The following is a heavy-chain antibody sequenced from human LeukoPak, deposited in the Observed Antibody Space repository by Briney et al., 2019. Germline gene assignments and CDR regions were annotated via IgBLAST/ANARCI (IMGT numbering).Heavy chain of an antibody. J-gene: IGHJ6*02. CDR1: GGTFSSYA. Sequence: ASVKVSCKASGGTFSSYAISWVRQAPGQGLEWMGRIIPILGIANYAQKFQGRVTITADKSTSTAYMELSSLRSEDTAVYYCASLVVPASSYYYGMDVWGQGTTVTVSS. V-gene: IGHV1-69*04. CDR3: ASLVVPASSYYYGMDV. D-gene: IGHD2-2*01. CDR2: IIPILGIA.